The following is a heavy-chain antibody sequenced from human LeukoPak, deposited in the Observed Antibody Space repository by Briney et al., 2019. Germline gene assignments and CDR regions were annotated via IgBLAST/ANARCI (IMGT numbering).Heavy chain of an antibody. J-gene: IGHJ4*02. CDR1: GFTFDDYA. CDR2: ISGSGGST. Sequence: GGSLRLSCAASGFTFDDYAMHWVRQAPGKGLEWVSAISGSGGSTYYADSVKGRFTISRDNSKNTLYLQMASLRAEDTAVYYCAKVGFAYYYDSSGYYYFDYWGQGTLVTVSS. D-gene: IGHD3-22*01. CDR3: AKVGFAYYYDSSGYYYFDY. V-gene: IGHV3-23*01.